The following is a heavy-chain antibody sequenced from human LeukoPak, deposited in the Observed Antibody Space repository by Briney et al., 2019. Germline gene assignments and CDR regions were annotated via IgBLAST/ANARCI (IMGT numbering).Heavy chain of an antibody. Sequence: ASVKVSCKASGYTFISYYMHWVRQAPGQGLEWMGMINPNGGGTRYAQRVQGRVTMTRNTSISTAYMELSSLRSEDTAVYYCARPGAAAGTGWYYGMDVWGQGTTVTVSS. V-gene: IGHV1-46*01. CDR2: INPNGGGT. CDR3: ARPGAAAGTGWYYGMDV. CDR1: GYTFISYY. D-gene: IGHD6-13*01. J-gene: IGHJ6*02.